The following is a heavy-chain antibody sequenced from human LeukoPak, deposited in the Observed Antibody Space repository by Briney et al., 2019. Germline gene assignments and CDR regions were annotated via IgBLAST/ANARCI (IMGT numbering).Heavy chain of an antibody. CDR2: MYSSGTT. CDR3: ARGPPDCSSTSCYAFDAFDI. D-gene: IGHD2-2*01. CDR1: GGSISITRYY. J-gene: IGHJ3*02. V-gene: IGHV4-39*07. Sequence: SETLSLTCTVSGGSISITRYYWGWIRQPPGKGLEWIASMYSSGTTYYNPSLKSRVTISVDTSKNQFSLKLSSVTAADTAVYYCARGPPDCSSTSCYAFDAFDIWGQGTMVTVSS.